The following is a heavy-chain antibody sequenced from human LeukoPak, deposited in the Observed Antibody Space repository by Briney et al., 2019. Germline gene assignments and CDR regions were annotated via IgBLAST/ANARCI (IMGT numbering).Heavy chain of an antibody. CDR1: GYTFTGYY. CDR3: ASDLGSGSYRISFDY. J-gene: IGHJ4*02. Sequence: GASVKVSCKDSGYTFTGYYMHWVRQAPGLGLEWMGRINPNSGGTNYAQKFQGRVTMTRDTSISTAYMELSRLRSDDTAVYYCASDLGSGSYRISFDYWGQGTLVTVSS. V-gene: IGHV1-2*06. CDR2: INPNSGGT. D-gene: IGHD3-10*01.